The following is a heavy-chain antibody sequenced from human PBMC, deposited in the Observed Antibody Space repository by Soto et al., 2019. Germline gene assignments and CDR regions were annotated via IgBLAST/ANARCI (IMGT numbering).Heavy chain of an antibody. CDR3: ARERYQVISDGMDV. CDR2: INPQTGGT. V-gene: IGHV1-2*02. Sequence: QVQLVQSGAEVKTPGASVRVSCKASGYTFTGYYIHWVREAPGQGLAWMGWINPQTGGTSYAQKFQGRVTLSRDTSLNTAYLELSRLTFDDAAGYFCARERYQVISDGMDVWGQGTTVTVSS. CDR1: GYTFTGYY. J-gene: IGHJ6*02. D-gene: IGHD2-2*01.